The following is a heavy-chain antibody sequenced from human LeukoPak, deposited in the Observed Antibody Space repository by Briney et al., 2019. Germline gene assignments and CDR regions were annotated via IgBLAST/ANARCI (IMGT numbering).Heavy chain of an antibody. D-gene: IGHD3-3*01. Sequence: PSETLSLTCAVHGESLSDHYWSWIRQPPGKGLEWIAEITHSGGTNYNPSLMSRVTTSVDTSKNQFSLELSSVTAADTAVYYCARAYVFTLFGVTTHSYFDYWGQGTLVTVSS. CDR3: ARAYVFTLFGVTTHSYFDY. CDR2: ITHSGGT. V-gene: IGHV4-34*01. CDR1: GESLSDHY. J-gene: IGHJ4*02.